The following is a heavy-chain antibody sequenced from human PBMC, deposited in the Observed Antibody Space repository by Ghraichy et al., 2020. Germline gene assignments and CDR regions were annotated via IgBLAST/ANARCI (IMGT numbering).Heavy chain of an antibody. CDR1: GFTFSSYA. V-gene: IGHV3-23*01. CDR3: AKSVYSYDSGGYCFRAFGI. CDR2: VSGGGGTT. D-gene: IGHD3-22*01. J-gene: IGHJ3*02. Sequence: GGSLRLSCTASGFTFSSYAVSWVRQTPGKGLQWVSTVSGGGGTTYYADSVKGRFTISRHNSKNTLYLQMNSLRAEDTAVYYCAKSVYSYDSGGYCFRAFGIWGQGTRVTGTS.